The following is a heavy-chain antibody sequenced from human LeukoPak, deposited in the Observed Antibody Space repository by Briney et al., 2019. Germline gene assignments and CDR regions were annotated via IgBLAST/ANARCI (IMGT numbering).Heavy chain of an antibody. Sequence: KPSETLSLTCTVSGGSISSYYWSWIRQPPGKGLEWIGNIYYSGSTNYNPSLKSRVTISVDTSKNQFSLKLSSVTAADTAVYYCARARITIFGVAYDASDIWGQGTMVTVPS. CDR2: IYYSGST. V-gene: IGHV4-59*01. CDR3: ARARITIFGVAYDASDI. J-gene: IGHJ3*02. CDR1: GGSISSYY. D-gene: IGHD3-3*01.